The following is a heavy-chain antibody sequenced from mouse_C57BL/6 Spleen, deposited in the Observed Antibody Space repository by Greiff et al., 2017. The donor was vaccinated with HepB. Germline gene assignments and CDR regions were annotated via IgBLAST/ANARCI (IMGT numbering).Heavy chain of an antibody. CDR2: INPGSGGT. CDR1: GYAFTNYL. V-gene: IGHV1-54*01. CDR3: ARRGMIPTVVRALDS. Sequence: QVQLQQSGAELVRPGPSVKVSCKASGYAFTNYLIEWVKQRPGQGLEWIGVINPGSGGTNYNEKFKGKATLTADKSSSTAYMQLSSLTSEDSAVYFCARRGMIPTVVRALDSWGPGPSVPFSS. D-gene: IGHD1-1*01. J-gene: IGHJ4*01.